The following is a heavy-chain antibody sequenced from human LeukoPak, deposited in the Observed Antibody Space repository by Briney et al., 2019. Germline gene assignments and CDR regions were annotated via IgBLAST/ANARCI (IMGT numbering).Heavy chain of an antibody. D-gene: IGHD1-26*01. CDR2: ISYDGSNK. CDR1: GFTFSSYG. Sequence: GGSLRLSCAASGFTFSSYGMHWVRQAPGKGLEWVAVISYDGSNKYYADSVKGRFTISRDNAKNSLYLQMNSLRAEDTAVYYCASQHSGSYFDYWGQGTLVTVSS. CDR3: ASQHSGSYFDY. V-gene: IGHV3-30*03. J-gene: IGHJ4*02.